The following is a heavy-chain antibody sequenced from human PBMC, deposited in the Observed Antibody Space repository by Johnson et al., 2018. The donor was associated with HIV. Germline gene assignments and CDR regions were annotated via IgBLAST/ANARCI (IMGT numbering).Heavy chain of an antibody. D-gene: IGHD3-22*01. CDR3: ARGDDSSAWGAFDI. CDR2: IYSGGST. Sequence: VQLVESGGGLVQPGGSLRLSCAASGFTVSSNYMSWVRQAPGKGLEWVSVIYSGGSTYYADSVKGRFTISRDNSKNTLYLQMTSLRAEDTAVYYCARGDDSSAWGAFDIWGQVTMVTVSS. J-gene: IGHJ3*02. V-gene: IGHV3-66*01. CDR1: GFTVSSNY.